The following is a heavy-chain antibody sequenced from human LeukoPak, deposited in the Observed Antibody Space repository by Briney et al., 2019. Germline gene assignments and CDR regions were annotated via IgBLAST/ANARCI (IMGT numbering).Heavy chain of an antibody. CDR3: AKDSRVGATVSDAFDI. CDR1: GFTFSRYW. V-gene: IGHV3-21*01. CDR2: ISSTSSSYI. Sequence: GGSLRLSCAASGFTFSRYWMAWVRQAPGKGLEWVSSISSTSSSYIYYADSVKGRFTISRDNAKNSLYLQMNSLRAEDTAVYYCAKDSRVGATVSDAFDIWGQGTMVTVSS. J-gene: IGHJ3*02. D-gene: IGHD1-26*01.